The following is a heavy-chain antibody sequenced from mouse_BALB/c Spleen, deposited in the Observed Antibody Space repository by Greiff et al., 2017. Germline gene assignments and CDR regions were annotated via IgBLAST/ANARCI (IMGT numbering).Heavy chain of an antibody. CDR3: ASPHYYGSRAWFAY. Sequence: EVQLVESGGDLVKPGGSLKLSCAASGFTFSSYGMSWVRQTPDKRLEWVATISSGGSYTYYPDSVKGRFTISRDNAKNTLYLQMSSLKSEDTAMYYCASPHYYGSRAWFAYWGQGTLVTVSA. J-gene: IGHJ3*01. V-gene: IGHV5-6*01. CDR2: ISSGGSYT. CDR1: GFTFSSYG. D-gene: IGHD1-1*01.